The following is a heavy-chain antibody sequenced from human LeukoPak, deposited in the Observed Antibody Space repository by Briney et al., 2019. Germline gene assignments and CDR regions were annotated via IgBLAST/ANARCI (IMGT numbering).Heavy chain of an antibody. J-gene: IGHJ4*02. Sequence: SPSETLSLTCTVSGGSISSSSYYWGWIRQPPGKGLEWIGSIYYSGSTYYNPSLKSRVTISVDTSKNQFSLKLSSATAADTAVYYCARRSRGYYDSSGYLNPTTFDYWGQGTLVTVSS. D-gene: IGHD3-22*01. CDR3: ARRSRGYYDSSGYLNPTTFDY. CDR2: IYYSGST. V-gene: IGHV4-39*01. CDR1: GGSISSSSYY.